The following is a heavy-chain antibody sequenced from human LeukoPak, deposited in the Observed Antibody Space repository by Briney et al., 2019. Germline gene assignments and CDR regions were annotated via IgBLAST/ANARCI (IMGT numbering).Heavy chain of an antibody. J-gene: IGHJ4*02. D-gene: IGHD3-9*01. V-gene: IGHV3-48*01. CDR2: ISSSSSTI. Sequence: PGGSLRLSCAASGFTFSIYSMNWVRQAPGKGLEWVSYISSSSSTIHYADSVKGRFTISRDNAKNSLYLQMNSLRAEDTAVYYCAKDDEASWVLRYVYWGQGTLVTVSS. CDR1: GFTFSIYS. CDR3: AKDDEASWVLRYVY.